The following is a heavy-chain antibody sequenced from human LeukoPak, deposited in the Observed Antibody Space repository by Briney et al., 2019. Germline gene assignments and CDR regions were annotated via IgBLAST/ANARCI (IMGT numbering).Heavy chain of an antibody. CDR3: AKSGGYGLIDY. CDR2: IYSSGST. Sequence: SETLSLTCTVSSDSINSGNYYWNWIRQPAGKGLEWVGRIYSSGSTNYNPSLKSRVTISVDTSKNQFSLKLSSVTAADTAMYYCAKSGGYGLIDYWGQGTRVTVSS. J-gene: IGHJ4*02. D-gene: IGHD1-26*01. CDR1: SDSINSGNYY. V-gene: IGHV4-61*02.